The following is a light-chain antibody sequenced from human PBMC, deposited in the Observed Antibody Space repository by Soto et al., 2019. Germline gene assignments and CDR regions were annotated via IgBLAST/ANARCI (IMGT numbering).Light chain of an antibody. Sequence: EIVLTQSPATVSLSPGDRATLSCRASRSVGTYLPWYQQKPGQAPRLIIYDASNRATGIPARFSGSGSGTDFTLTISSLEPEDFAIYYCQQRSNWPPLTFGGGTRVDIK. CDR3: QQRSNWPPLT. CDR1: RSVGTY. CDR2: DAS. J-gene: IGKJ4*01. V-gene: IGKV3-11*01.